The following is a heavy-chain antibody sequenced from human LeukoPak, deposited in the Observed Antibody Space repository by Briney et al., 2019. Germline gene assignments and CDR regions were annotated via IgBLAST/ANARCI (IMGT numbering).Heavy chain of an antibody. CDR2: INHSGRT. V-gene: IGHV4-34*01. CDR1: GGSFSGYY. CDR3: ASVAAAGRNWSAP. D-gene: IGHD6-13*01. J-gene: IGHJ5*02. Sequence: PSETLSLTCAVYGGSFSGYYWSWSRQPPGKGVEWVGEINHSGRTSYNPSFKGRVTISVDTSTNQFSLKLRSVTAADTAVYYCASVAAAGRNWSAPWGQATPVTVSS.